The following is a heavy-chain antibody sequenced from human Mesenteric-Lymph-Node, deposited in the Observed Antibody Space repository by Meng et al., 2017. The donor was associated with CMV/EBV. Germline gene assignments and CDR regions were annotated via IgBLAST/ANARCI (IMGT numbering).Heavy chain of an antibody. J-gene: IGHJ5*02. CDR3: ARALPNWGYNWFDP. Sequence: ASGYTFTGYYIPWVRQAPGQGLEWMGRINPNSGGTNYAQKFQGRVTMTRDTSISTAYMELSRLRSDDTAVYYCARALPNWGYNWFDPWGQGTLVTVSS. D-gene: IGHD7-27*01. CDR1: GYTFTGYY. V-gene: IGHV1-2*06. CDR2: INPNSGGT.